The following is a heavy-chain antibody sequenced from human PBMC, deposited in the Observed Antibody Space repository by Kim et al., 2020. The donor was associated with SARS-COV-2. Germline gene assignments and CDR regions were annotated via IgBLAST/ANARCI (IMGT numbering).Heavy chain of an antibody. Sequence: GGSLRLSCVASGFTFTSYAMNWVRQAPGKGLEWVSGISGGGGSTYYADSVKGRFTISRDSSKNTLYLQMNSLRAEDTAVYYCAKESGMTTQNSGGDFFDYWGQGTLVTVSS. CDR2: ISGGGGST. V-gene: IGHV3-23*01. CDR3: AKESGMTTQNSGGDFFDY. J-gene: IGHJ4*02. CDR1: GFTFTSYA. D-gene: IGHD4-17*01.